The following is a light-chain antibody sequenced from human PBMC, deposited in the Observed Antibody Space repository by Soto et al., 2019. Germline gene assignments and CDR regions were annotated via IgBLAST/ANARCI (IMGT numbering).Light chain of an antibody. Sequence: DLVMTQSPLSLPVTPGEPASISCRSSQSLLHSNGYNYLDWYLQKPGQSPQLLIYLGSNRASGVPDRFSGSGSGTDFTLKISRVEAEDVGVYYCMQALQTRAAFGQGTKVEIK. CDR3: MQALQTRAA. CDR1: QSLLHSNGYNY. CDR2: LGS. J-gene: IGKJ1*01. V-gene: IGKV2-28*01.